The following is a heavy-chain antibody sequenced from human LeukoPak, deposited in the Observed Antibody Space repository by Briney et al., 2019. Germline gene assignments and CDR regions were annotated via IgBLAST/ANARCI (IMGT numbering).Heavy chain of an antibody. V-gene: IGHV4-61*02. CDR1: GGSISSGSYY. CDR3: ARSPWDSSGYPNWFDP. CDR2: IYTSGST. D-gene: IGHD3-22*01. J-gene: IGHJ5*02. Sequence: SETLSLTCTVSGGSISSGSYYWSWIRQPAGKGLEWIGRIYTSGSTNYNPSLKSRVTISVDTSKNQFSLKLSSVTAADTAVYYCARSPWDSSGYPNWFDPWGQGILVTVSS.